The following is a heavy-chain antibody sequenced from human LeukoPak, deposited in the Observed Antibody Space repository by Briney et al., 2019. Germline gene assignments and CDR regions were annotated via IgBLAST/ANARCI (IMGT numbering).Heavy chain of an antibody. Sequence: SETLSLTCAVYGGSFSGYYWSWIRQPPGKGLEWIGEINHSGSTNYNPSLKSRVTISVDTSKNQFSLKLSSVTAADTAVYYCARGRFSSSGCLMDYWGQGTLVTVSS. V-gene: IGHV4-34*01. CDR1: GGSFSGYY. J-gene: IGHJ4*02. CDR3: ARGRFSSSGCLMDY. D-gene: IGHD6-19*01. CDR2: INHSGST.